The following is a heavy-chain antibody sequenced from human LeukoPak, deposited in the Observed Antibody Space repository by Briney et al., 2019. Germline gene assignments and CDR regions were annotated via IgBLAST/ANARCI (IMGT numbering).Heavy chain of an antibody. CDR3: ARVSVAIDY. Sequence: ASVKVSCKASGYTFSAYYIHWVRQAPGQGLECMGIINPSGGSTSYAQKFQGRVTMTRDMSTSTVYMELSSLRSEDTAVYYCARVSVAIDYWGQGTLVTVSS. D-gene: IGHD6-19*01. V-gene: IGHV1-46*01. CDR2: INPSGGST. CDR1: GYTFSAYY. J-gene: IGHJ4*02.